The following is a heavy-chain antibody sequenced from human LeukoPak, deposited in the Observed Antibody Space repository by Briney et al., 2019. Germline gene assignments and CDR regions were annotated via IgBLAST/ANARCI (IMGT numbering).Heavy chain of an antibody. CDR3: ARTWCGGDCYHDY. CDR1: GGSISSYY. D-gene: IGHD2-21*02. V-gene: IGHV4-59*01. Sequence: SETLSLTCTVSGGSISSYYWRWIRQPPGKGLEWIGYIYYSGSTNYNPSLKSRVTISVDTSKNQFSLKLSSVTAADTAVYYCARTWCGGDCYHDYWGQGTLVIVSS. CDR2: IYYSGST. J-gene: IGHJ4*02.